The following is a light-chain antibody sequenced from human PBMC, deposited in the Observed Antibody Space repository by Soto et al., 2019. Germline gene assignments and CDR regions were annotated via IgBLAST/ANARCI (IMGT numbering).Light chain of an antibody. CDR3: CSSAGSYTQV. CDR1: SSDVSGYNY. Sequence: QSALTQPRSVSGSPGQSVTISCTGTSSDVSGYNYVSWYQQHPGKAPKLMIYDVSKRPSGVPDRFSGSKSGNTASLTISGLQAADEAEYYCCSSAGSYTQVFGTGTKLTVL. V-gene: IGLV2-11*01. CDR2: DVS. J-gene: IGLJ1*01.